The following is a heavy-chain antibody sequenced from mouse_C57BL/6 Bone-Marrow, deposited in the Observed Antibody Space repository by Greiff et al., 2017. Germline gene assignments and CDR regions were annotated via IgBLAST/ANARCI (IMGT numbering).Heavy chain of an antibody. D-gene: IGHD2-14*01. Sequence: QVQLQQPGAELVRPGSSVKLSCKASGYTFTSYWMPWVKQRPIQGLEWIGNIDPSDSETHYNQKFKDKATLPVDKSSSTAYMQLSNLTSEDSAVYDCARSDPIRGYFDYWGQGTLVTVSA. CDR1: GYTFTSYW. V-gene: IGHV1-52*01. J-gene: IGHJ3*01. CDR3: ARSDPIRGYFDY. CDR2: IDPSDSET.